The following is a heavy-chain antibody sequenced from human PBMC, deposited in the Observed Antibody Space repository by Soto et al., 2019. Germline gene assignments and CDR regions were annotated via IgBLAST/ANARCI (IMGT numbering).Heavy chain of an antibody. CDR2: IHYSGST. V-gene: IGHV4-39*01. D-gene: IGHD3-9*01. J-gene: IGHJ4*02. Sequence: PSETLSLTCTVSGGSISSGDYYWSWIRQPPGKGLEWIGSIHYSGSTYYNPSLKSRVTIFVDTSKNQFSLKLSSVTAADTAVYYCARHRENFDWSLDYWGQGTLVT. CDR3: ARHRENFDWSLDY. CDR1: GGSISSGDYY.